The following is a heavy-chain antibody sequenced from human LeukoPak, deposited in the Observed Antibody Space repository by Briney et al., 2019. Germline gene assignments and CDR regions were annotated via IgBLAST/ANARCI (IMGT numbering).Heavy chain of an antibody. CDR1: GGSISNYY. D-gene: IGHD4-17*01. Sequence: PSETLSLTCTVTGGSISNYYWSWIRQPPGKGLEWIAYISYSGTTNYNPSLKSRVTISVDTSKNQFSLKLRSVTAADTAIYYCARHGQNGDYPLDYWGQGTPVTVSS. V-gene: IGHV4-59*08. CDR2: ISYSGTT. CDR3: ARHGQNGDYPLDY. J-gene: IGHJ4*02.